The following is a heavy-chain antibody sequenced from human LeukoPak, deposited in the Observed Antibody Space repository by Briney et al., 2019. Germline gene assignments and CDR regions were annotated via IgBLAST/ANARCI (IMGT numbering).Heavy chain of an antibody. V-gene: IGHV3-33*06. CDR2: IWYDGSNK. CDR1: GFTFSSYG. D-gene: IGHD3-22*01. J-gene: IGHJ4*02. CDR3: AKEGGSGYYLD. Sequence: PGGSLRLSCAASGFTFSSYGMHWVRQAPGKGLEWVAVIWYDGSNKYYADSVKGRFTISRDNSKNTPYLQMNSLRAEDTAVYYCAKEGGSGYYLDWGQGTLVTVSS.